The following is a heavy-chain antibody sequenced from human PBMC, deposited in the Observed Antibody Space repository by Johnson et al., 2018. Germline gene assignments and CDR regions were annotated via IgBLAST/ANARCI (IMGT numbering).Heavy chain of an antibody. CDR2: VGSAGET. V-gene: IGHV3-13*01. CDR3: AGEHRDGDSSAAFDI. Sequence: EVQLVETGGDWVQPGGSXRLSCAASGFTLSYYDMHWVRQASGKGLEWVSGVGSAGETYYPDSVMGRFIISRDTAKNSLYLQMNSLRPGETAVYYCAGEHRDGDSSAAFDIWGQGTMVTVSS. D-gene: IGHD3-22*01. CDR1: GFTLSYYD. J-gene: IGHJ3*02.